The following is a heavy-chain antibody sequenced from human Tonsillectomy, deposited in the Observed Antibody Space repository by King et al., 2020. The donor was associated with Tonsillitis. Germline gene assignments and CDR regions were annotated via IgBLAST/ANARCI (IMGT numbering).Heavy chain of an antibody. CDR3: ARKSESGSGYHTFDY. V-gene: IGHV4-39*07. Sequence: QLQESGPGLVKPSETLSLTCTVSGGSISSGSYYWGWIRQPPGKGLEWIGSIYYTGSTYYSPSHKSRVTISVDKSKNQFSLNLSSVTAADTAVYYCARKSESGSGYHTFDYWGQGTLVTVSS. J-gene: IGHJ4*02. CDR2: IYYTGST. D-gene: IGHD3-22*01. CDR1: GGSISSGSYY.